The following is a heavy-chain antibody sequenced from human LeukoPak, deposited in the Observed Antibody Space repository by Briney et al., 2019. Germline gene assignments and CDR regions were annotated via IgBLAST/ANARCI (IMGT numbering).Heavy chain of an antibody. Sequence: ASVKVSCKASGYTFTSYGISWVRQAPGQGLEWMGWISAYNGNTNYAQKLQGRVTMTTDTSTSTAYMELRSLRSDDTAVYYCARDGTYYYDSSGYQGYYYYYGMDVWGQGTTVTVSS. CDR2: ISAYNGNT. D-gene: IGHD3-22*01. CDR1: GYTFTSYG. CDR3: ARDGTYYYDSSGYQGYYYYYGMDV. V-gene: IGHV1-18*01. J-gene: IGHJ6*02.